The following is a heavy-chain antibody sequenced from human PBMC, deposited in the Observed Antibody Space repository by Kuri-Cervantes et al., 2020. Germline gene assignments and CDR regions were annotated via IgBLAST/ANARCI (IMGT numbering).Heavy chain of an antibody. CDR2: IYHTEST. CDR1: GGSISSDNW. CDR3: ASDSFYSGIDV. V-gene: IGHV4-4*02. Sequence: GPLRLSGAVSGGSISSDNWWSWVRQPPGKGLEWIGEIYHTESTNYNPSLRSRVTISINKSKNQCSLNLISVTAADTAVYYCASDSFYSGIDVWGQGTTVTVSS. J-gene: IGHJ6*02. D-gene: IGHD2-15*01.